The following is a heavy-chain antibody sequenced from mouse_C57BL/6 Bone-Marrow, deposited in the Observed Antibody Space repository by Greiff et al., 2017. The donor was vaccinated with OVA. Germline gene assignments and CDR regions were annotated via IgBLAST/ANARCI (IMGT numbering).Heavy chain of an antibody. V-gene: IGHV5-9-1*02. D-gene: IGHD1-1*01. CDR2: ISSGGDYI. CDR3: SRILDAMDY. CDR1: GFTFSSYA. J-gene: IGHJ4*01. Sequence: EVLLVESGAGLVKPGGSLKLSCAASGFTFSSYAMSWVRQTPEKRLEWVAYISSGGDYIYYADTVKGRFTISRDNAKNPLYLQMSSLKSEDQAMEYCSRILDAMDYWGRETSVTVSS.